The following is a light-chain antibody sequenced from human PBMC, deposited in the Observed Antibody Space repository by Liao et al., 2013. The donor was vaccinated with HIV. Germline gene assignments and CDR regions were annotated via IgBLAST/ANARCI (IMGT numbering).Light chain of an antibody. V-gene: IGLV3-1*01. J-gene: IGLJ2*01. CDR3: QAWDSSTGV. CDR2: QDV. Sequence: YELTQPPSVSVSPGQTASITCSGDKLGDKYACWYQQKPGQSPVLVIYQDVKRPSGIPERFSGSNSGNTANLTISGTQTMDEADYYCQAWDSSTGVFGGGTKLTVL. CDR1: KLGDKY.